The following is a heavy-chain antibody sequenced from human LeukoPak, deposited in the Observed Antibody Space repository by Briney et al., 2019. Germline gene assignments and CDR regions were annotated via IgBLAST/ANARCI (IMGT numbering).Heavy chain of an antibody. J-gene: IGHJ4*02. CDR3: TGNYYGSGSYADFDY. V-gene: IGHV3-73*01. Sequence: GGSLRLSCAASGFTFSGSALHWVRQASGKGLEWAGRIRSTANGYATAYAASVKGRFTISRDDSKNTAYLQMGSLKTEDTAVYYCTGNYYGSGSYADFDYWGQGTLVTVSS. CDR2: IRSTANGYAT. CDR1: GFTFSGSA. D-gene: IGHD3-10*01.